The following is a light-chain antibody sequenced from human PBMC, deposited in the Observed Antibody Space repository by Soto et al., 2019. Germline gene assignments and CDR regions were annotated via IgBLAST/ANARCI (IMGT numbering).Light chain of an antibody. CDR2: DVS. V-gene: IGLV2-14*03. CDR1: SSDVGGYNY. J-gene: IGLJ2*01. Sequence: QSALTQPASVSGSPGQSITISCTGTSSDVGGYNYISWYQQHPGKAPKLVIFDVSVRPSGVSNRFSGSKSGNTASLTISGLQAEDEADYYCSSYTTSTVLFGGGTQLTVL. CDR3: SSYTTSTVL.